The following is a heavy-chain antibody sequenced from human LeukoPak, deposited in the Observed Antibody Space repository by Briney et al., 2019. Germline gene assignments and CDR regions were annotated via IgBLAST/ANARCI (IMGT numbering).Heavy chain of an antibody. D-gene: IGHD6-13*01. J-gene: IGHJ6*03. CDR2: INPNSGGT. Sequence: ASVKISCKASGYTFTGYYMHWVRQAPGQGLEWMGWINPNSGGTNYAQKFQGRVTMTRDTSISTAYMELSRLRSDDTAVYYCARDGESSSWNYYYYYYMDVWGKGTTVTVSS. CDR1: GYTFTGYY. V-gene: IGHV1-2*02. CDR3: ARDGESSSWNYYYYYYMDV.